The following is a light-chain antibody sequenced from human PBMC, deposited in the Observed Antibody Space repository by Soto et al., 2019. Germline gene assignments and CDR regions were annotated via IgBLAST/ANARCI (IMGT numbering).Light chain of an antibody. CDR1: QSVSSNY. J-gene: IGKJ4*01. Sequence: EIVLTQSPGTLSLSPGERATLSCRASQSVSSNYLAWYQQKPGQAPRPLIYGASSRATGIPDRFSGSGAGTDFTLTISRLESEDFAVYYCQQRSNWPTFGGGTKVDIK. CDR2: GAS. CDR3: QQRSNWPT. V-gene: IGKV3D-20*02.